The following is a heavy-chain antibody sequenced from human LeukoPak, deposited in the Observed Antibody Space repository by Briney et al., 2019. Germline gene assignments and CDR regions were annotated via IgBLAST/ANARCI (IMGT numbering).Heavy chain of an antibody. V-gene: IGHV1-18*01. D-gene: IGHD3-9*01. CDR1: GYSFTTYG. J-gene: IGHJ4*02. CDR3: ARDSDDILTGYEN. Sequence: ASVKVSCKASGYSFTTYGINWVRQAPGQGLEWMGWISTYNGNTNYAQKLQGRVTVTRDTSTSTAYMELRSLRSDDTAVYYCARDSDDILTGYENWGQGTLVTVSS. CDR2: ISTYNGNT.